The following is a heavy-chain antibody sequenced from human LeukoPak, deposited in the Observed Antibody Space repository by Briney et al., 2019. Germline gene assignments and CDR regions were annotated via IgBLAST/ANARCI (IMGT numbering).Heavy chain of an antibody. CDR1: GGSINSYY. Sequence: SETLSLTCTVSGGSINSYYWSWIRQPPGKGLECIGYIHYTGSTNYNPSLKSRVTISADTSKNQFSLKLSSVTAADTAVYYCARHGHPWELRGMSGVADYWGQGTLVTVSS. CDR2: IHYTGST. D-gene: IGHD1-26*01. V-gene: IGHV4-59*08. CDR3: ARHGHPWELRGMSGVADY. J-gene: IGHJ4*02.